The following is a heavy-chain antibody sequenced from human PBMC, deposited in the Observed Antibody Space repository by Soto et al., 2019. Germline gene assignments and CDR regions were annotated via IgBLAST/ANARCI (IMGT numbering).Heavy chain of an antibody. CDR1: GYTFTSYA. CDR2: INAGNGNT. CDR3: ARGIVVVTALDY. J-gene: IGHJ4*02. V-gene: IGHV1-3*05. D-gene: IGHD2-21*02. Sequence: QVQLVKSGAEEKKPGASVKVSCKASGYTFTSYAMHWVRQAPGQRLEWMGWINAGNGNTKYSQKFQGRVTITRDTSASTAYMGLSSLRSEDTAVYYCARGIVVVTALDYWGQGTLVTVSS.